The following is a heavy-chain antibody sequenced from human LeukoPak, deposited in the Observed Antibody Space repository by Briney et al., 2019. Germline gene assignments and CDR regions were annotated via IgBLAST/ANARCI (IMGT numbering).Heavy chain of an antibody. CDR1: GFTFSSYA. CDR3: AKDAYYYDSSGYSPYDAFDI. V-gene: IGHV3-23*01. J-gene: IGHJ3*02. D-gene: IGHD3-22*01. CDR2: ISGSGGST. Sequence: GGSLRLSCAASGFTFSSYAMSWVRQAPGKGLEWVSAISGSGGSTYYADSVKGRFTIYRDNSKNTLYLQMNSLRAEDTAVYYCAKDAYYYDSSGYSPYDAFDIWGQGAMVTVSS.